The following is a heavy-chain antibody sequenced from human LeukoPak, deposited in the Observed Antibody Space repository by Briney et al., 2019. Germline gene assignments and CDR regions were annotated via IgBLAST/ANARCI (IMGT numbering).Heavy chain of an antibody. CDR1: GFTVSSNY. Sequence: PGGSLRLSCAASGFTVSSNYMTWVRQAPGKGLEWVSVIYSGGSTYYADSVKGRFTIFRDNSKNTLYLQMNSLRAEDTAVYYCARGTSSGYFQVYFDYWGQGTLVTVSS. CDR2: IYSGGST. J-gene: IGHJ4*02. V-gene: IGHV3-53*01. CDR3: ARGTSSGYFQVYFDY. D-gene: IGHD3-22*01.